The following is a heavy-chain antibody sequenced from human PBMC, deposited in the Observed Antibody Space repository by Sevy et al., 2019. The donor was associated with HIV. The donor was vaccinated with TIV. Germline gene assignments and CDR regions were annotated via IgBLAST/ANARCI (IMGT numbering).Heavy chain of an antibody. CDR3: AKEGRPGIAAAGRYFDY. J-gene: IGHJ4*02. Sequence: GGSLRLSCAASGFTFSSYAMSWVRQAPGKGLEWVSAISGSGGSTYYADSVKGRFTISSDNSKNTLYLQMNSLRAEDTAVYYCAKEGRPGIAAAGRYFDYWGQGTLVTVSS. D-gene: IGHD6-13*01. CDR1: GFTFSSYA. V-gene: IGHV3-23*01. CDR2: ISGSGGST.